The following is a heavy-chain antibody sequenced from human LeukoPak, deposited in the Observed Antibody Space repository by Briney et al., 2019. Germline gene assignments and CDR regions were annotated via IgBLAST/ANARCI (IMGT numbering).Heavy chain of an antibody. CDR1: GGSFSGYY. D-gene: IGHD1-7*01. CDR3: ARHHRGTIRFDP. J-gene: IGHJ5*02. CDR2: INHSGST. V-gene: IGHV4-34*01. Sequence: SETLSLTCAVYGGSFSGYYWSWIRQPPGKGLEWIGEINHSGSTNYNPSLKSRVTISVDTSKNQFSLKLSSVTAADTAVYYCARHHRGTIRFDPWGQGTLVTVSS.